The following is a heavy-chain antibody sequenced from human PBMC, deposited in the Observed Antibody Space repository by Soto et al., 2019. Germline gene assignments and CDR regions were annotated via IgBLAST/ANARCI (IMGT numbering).Heavy chain of an antibody. J-gene: IGHJ4*02. V-gene: IGHV4-34*01. CDR2: INHSGST. D-gene: IGHD2-15*01. CDR1: GGSFSGYY. Sequence: SETLSLTCAVYGGSFSGYYWSWIRQPPGKGLEWIGEINHSGSTNYNPSLKSRVTISVDTSKNQFSLKLSSVTAADTAVYYCARGNLIVVVVAATRKPAYYFDYWGQGTLVTVSS. CDR3: ARGNLIVVVVAATRKPAYYFDY.